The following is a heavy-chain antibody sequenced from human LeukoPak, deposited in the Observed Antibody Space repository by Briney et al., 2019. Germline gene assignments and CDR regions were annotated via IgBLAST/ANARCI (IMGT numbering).Heavy chain of an antibody. Sequence: PSETLSLTCAVYGGSFSGYYWSWIRQPPGKGLEWIGEMNHSGSTNYNPSLKSRVTISVDTSKNQFSLKLSSVTAADTAVYYCARETDIVVVVAAQSNAFDIWGQGTMVTVSS. CDR1: GGSFSGYY. CDR3: ARETDIVVVVAAQSNAFDI. J-gene: IGHJ3*02. V-gene: IGHV4-34*01. D-gene: IGHD2-15*01. CDR2: MNHSGST.